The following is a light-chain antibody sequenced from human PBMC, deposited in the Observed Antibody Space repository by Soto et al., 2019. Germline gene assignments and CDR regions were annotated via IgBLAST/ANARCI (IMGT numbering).Light chain of an antibody. J-gene: IGLJ3*02. V-gene: IGLV2-8*01. CDR3: SSFAGSNNVV. CDR1: SSDIGSYDH. Sequence: QSALTQPPSASESPGQSVTISCAGTSSDIGSYDHVSWYQQHPGKAPKLMIYDVTNRPSGVPDRFSGSKSGNAASLTVSGLQTEDEADYYCSSFAGSNNVVFGGGTKLTVL. CDR2: DVT.